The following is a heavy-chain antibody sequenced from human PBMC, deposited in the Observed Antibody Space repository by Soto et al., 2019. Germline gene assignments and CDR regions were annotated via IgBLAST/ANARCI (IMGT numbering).Heavy chain of an antibody. Sequence: EVQLVESGGGLVQPGGSLRLSCTVSGFTFGDYWMTWVRQAPGKGPEWVANMNQDGSEKYYVDSVQGRFAISRDNAKNSLYLQMHSLSAEDTAVYYCASQRVSYAMDVWGQGTTVTVSS. CDR1: GFTFGDYW. V-gene: IGHV3-7*05. CDR2: MNQDGSEK. D-gene: IGHD1-1*01. J-gene: IGHJ6*02. CDR3: ASQRVSYAMDV.